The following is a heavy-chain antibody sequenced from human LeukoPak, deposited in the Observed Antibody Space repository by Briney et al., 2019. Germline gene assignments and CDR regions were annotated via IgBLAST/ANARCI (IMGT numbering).Heavy chain of an antibody. CDR1: GYTFTSYD. D-gene: IGHD3-16*02. V-gene: IGHV1-8*03. CDR2: MNPNSGNT. Sequence: ASVKVSCKASGYTFTSYDINWVRQATGQGLEWMGWMNPNSGNTGYAQKFQGRVTITRNTSISTVYMELSSLRSEDTAVYYCARESLYDYVWGSYRYDWFDPWGQGTLVTVSS. CDR3: ARESLYDYVWGSYRYDWFDP. J-gene: IGHJ5*02.